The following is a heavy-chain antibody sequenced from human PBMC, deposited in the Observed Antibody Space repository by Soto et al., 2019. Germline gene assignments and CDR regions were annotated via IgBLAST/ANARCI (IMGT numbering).Heavy chain of an antibody. CDR3: AKGGGTTLPLDS. V-gene: IGHV3-33*06. CDR2: IWYDGTDK. Sequence: QVQLVESGGGVVQPGRSLRLSCAASGFTFSNYGMHWVRQAPGKGLEWVAVIWYDGTDKFYADSVKGRFTISRDNSKNTLFRQMHSLTAEDTAVYFCAKGGGTTLPLDSWGQGTLVTVSS. D-gene: IGHD1-7*01. CDR1: GFTFSNYG. J-gene: IGHJ4*02.